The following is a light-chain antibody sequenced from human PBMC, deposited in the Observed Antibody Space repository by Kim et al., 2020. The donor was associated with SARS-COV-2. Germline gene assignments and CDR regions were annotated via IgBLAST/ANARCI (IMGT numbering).Light chain of an antibody. V-gene: IGLV4-69*01. CDR2: LNSDGSH. J-gene: IGLJ3*02. CDR1: SGHSSYA. Sequence: QLELTQSPSASASLGASVKLTCTLSSGHSSYAIAWHQQQPEKGPRYLMKLNSDGSHSKGDGIPDRFSGSSSGTERYLTISSLQSEDEADYYCQTWGTGIWVFGGGTQLTVL. CDR3: QTWGTGIWV.